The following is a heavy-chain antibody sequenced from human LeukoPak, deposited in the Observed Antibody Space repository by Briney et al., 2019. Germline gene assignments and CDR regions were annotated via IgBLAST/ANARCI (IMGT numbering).Heavy chain of an antibody. Sequence: SETLSLTCTVSGGSIGTYYWSWIRQSPGKGLEWIGYIYYNGYTDYNPSLKSRVTISLYTSKNQFSLKLSSMTAEDTAVYYCARSSVGATPGDFDYWGQGTLVTVSS. CDR2: IYYNGYT. V-gene: IGHV4-59*01. J-gene: IGHJ4*02. D-gene: IGHD1-26*01. CDR1: GGSIGTYY. CDR3: ARSSVGATPGDFDY.